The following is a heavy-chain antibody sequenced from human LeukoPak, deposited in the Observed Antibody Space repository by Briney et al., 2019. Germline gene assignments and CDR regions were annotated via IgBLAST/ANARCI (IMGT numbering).Heavy chain of an antibody. CDR1: GGSINSNYW. V-gene: IGHV4-4*02. CDR3: ASESYNRMDV. Sequence: SGTLSLTCAVSGGSINSNYWWTWVRQSPGKGLEWIGEIYHTGSVNYNLSLESRVTISVDTSKNQFSLKLSSVTAADTAVYYCASESYNRMDVWGQGTTVTVSS. J-gene: IGHJ6*02. D-gene: IGHD1-14*01. CDR2: IYHTGSV.